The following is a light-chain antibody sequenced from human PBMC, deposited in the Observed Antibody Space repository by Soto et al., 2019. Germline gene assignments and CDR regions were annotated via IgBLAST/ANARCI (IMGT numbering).Light chain of an antibody. V-gene: IGKV1-5*01. CDR2: DAS. Sequence: DIKMTQFPSTLSASVGDRVTITCRASQSINIWLAWYQQKPGKAPKLLIYDASNVESGVPSRFSGSGSGTEFTLTIISLQPDDSATFHCQQYNGYSLTFGQGTKLEIK. CDR3: QQYNGYSLT. J-gene: IGKJ2*01. CDR1: QSINIW.